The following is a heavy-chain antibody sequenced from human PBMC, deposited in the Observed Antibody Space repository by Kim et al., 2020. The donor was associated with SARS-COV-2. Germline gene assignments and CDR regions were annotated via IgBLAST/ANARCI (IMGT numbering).Heavy chain of an antibody. CDR1: GYTFTSYG. CDR2: INAGTGNT. V-gene: IGHV1-3*01. CDR3: ARDHRSCSSSTCYGEAIDY. Sequence: ASVKVSCKASGYTFTSYGKHWVRQAPGQRLEWMGWINAGTGNTKYSQKFEGRVTITRDTSASTAYMALSSPRSEDTAVYYCARDHRSCSSSTCYGEAIDYWGQGTLVTVSS. D-gene: IGHD2-2*01. J-gene: IGHJ4*02.